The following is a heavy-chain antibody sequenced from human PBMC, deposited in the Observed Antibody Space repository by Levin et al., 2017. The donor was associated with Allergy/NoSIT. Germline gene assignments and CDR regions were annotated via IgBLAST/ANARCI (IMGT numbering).Heavy chain of an antibody. CDR2: ISYDGSDK. CDR3: ARENGDAYDAFDI. CDR1: EFTFSAYA. Sequence: GGSLRLSCAASEFTFSAYAMHWVCQAPGKGLEWVAFISYDGSDKYYADSVKGRFTVSRDNSKNTLYLQMNRLRAEDTAVFHCARENGDAYDAFDIWGQGTMVTVSS. V-gene: IGHV3-30-3*01. D-gene: IGHD4-17*01. J-gene: IGHJ3*02.